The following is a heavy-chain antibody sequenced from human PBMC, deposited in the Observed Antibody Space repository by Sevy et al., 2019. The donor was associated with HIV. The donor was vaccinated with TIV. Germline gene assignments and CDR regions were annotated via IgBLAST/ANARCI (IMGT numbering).Heavy chain of an antibody. V-gene: IGHV1-69*13. J-gene: IGHJ4*02. CDR2: IIPIFGTA. Sequence: ASVKVSCKASGGTFSSYAISWVRQAPGQGLEWMGGIIPIFGTANYSQKFQGRVTITADESTSTAYMELSSLRSEDTAVYYCARGFVCGSSGYYAWVYWGQGTLVTVSS. CDR1: GGTFSSYA. D-gene: IGHD3-22*01. CDR3: ARGFVCGSSGYYAWVY.